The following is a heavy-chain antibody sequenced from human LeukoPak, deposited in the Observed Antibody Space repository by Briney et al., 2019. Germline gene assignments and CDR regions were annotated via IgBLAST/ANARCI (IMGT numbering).Heavy chain of an antibody. Sequence: GGSLTLSCAASGFSFSSYWLHWIRQAPGKGLVWVSRINSDGSSTSYADSVKGRFTISRDNAKNTLYLQMNSLRAEDTAVYYCARGVAVAGVYYYMDVWGKGTTVTVSS. CDR1: GFSFSSYW. V-gene: IGHV3-74*01. J-gene: IGHJ6*03. CDR2: INSDGSST. CDR3: ARGVAVAGVYYYMDV. D-gene: IGHD6-19*01.